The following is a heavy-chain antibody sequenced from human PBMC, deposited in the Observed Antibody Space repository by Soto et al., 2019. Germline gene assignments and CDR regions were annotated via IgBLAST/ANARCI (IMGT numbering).Heavy chain of an antibody. CDR2: IYYSGST. J-gene: IGHJ5*02. V-gene: IGHV4-59*08. D-gene: IGHD2-15*01. CDR1: GGSISSYY. CDR3: ARFPSGYCSGGSCNRNWFDP. Sequence: QVQLQESGPGLVKPSETLSLTCTVSGGSISSYYWSWIRQPPGKGLEWIGYIYYSGSTNYNPSHKSRFTISVDTSKNQFSLKLSSVTAADAAVYYCARFPSGYCSGGSCNRNWFDPWGQGTLVTVSS.